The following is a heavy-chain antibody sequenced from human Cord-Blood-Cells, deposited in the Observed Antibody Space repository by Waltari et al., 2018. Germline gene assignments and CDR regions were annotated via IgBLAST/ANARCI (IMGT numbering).Heavy chain of an antibody. CDR1: GGSFSGYY. CDR2: INHSGST. Sequence: QVQLQQWGAGLLKPSETLSLTCAVYGGSFSGYYWSWIRPPPGKGLEWIGEINHSGSTNYNPSLKSRVTISVDTSKNQFSLKLSSVTAADTAVYYCARGIPGDPHTNRYFDLWGRGTLVTVSS. D-gene: IGHD7-27*01. J-gene: IGHJ2*01. V-gene: IGHV4-34*01. CDR3: ARGIPGDPHTNRYFDL.